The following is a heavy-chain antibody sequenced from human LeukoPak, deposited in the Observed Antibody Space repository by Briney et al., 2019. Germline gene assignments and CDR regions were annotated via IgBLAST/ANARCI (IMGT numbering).Heavy chain of an antibody. CDR3: ARVRGIAAAGRFDY. Sequence: ASVKVSCKASGYTFTGYYMHWVRQAPGQGLEWMGWINPNSGGTNYAQKFQGRVTMTRDTSISTAYMELSRLRSDDTAVYYCARVRGIAAAGRFDYWGQGTLSPSPQ. V-gene: IGHV1-2*02. D-gene: IGHD6-13*01. CDR2: INPNSGGT. J-gene: IGHJ4*02. CDR1: GYTFTGYY.